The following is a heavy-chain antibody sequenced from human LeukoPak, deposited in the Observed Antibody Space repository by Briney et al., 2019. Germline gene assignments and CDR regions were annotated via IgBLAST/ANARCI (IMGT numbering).Heavy chain of an antibody. Sequence: GGSLRLSCAASGFTFSSYAMHWVRQAPGKGLEWVAVISYDGSNKYYADSVKGRFTISRDNSKNTLYLQMNSLRAEDTAVYYCARDDGLRGVDFWGPGTLVSVSS. CDR3: ARDDGLRGVDF. CDR2: ISYDGSNK. CDR1: GFTFSSYA. V-gene: IGHV3-30*04. J-gene: IGHJ4*02. D-gene: IGHD4-17*01.